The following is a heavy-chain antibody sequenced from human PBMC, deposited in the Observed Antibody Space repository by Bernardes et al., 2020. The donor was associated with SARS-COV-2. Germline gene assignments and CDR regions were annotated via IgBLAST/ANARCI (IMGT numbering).Heavy chain of an antibody. V-gene: IGHV3-53*01. J-gene: IGHJ3*02. Sequence: SLRLSCAASGFTVSSNYMSWVRQAPGKGLEWVSVIYSGGSTYYADSVKGRFTISRDNSKNTLYLQMNSLRAEDTAVYYCAREAGSGRGAFDIWGQGTMVTVSS. CDR1: GFTVSSNY. CDR2: IYSGGST. CDR3: AREAGSGRGAFDI. D-gene: IGHD6-19*01.